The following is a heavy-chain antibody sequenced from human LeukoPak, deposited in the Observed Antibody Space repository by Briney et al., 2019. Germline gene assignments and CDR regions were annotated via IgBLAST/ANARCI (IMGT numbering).Heavy chain of an antibody. D-gene: IGHD1-1*01. V-gene: IGHV1-69*01. J-gene: IGHJ4*02. Sequence: SVKVSCKASGGTFSSYAISWVRQAPGQGLEWMGGIIPIFGTANYAQKFQGRVTITADESTSTAYMELSSLRSEDTVVYYCAREGPVPTLFDYWGQGTLVTVSS. CDR3: AREGPVPTLFDY. CDR2: IIPIFGTA. CDR1: GGTFSSYA.